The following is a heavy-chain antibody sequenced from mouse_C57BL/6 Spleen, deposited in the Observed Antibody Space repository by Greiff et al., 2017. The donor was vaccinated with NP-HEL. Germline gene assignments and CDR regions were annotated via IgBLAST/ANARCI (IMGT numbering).Heavy chain of an antibody. V-gene: IGHV1-12*01. Sequence: LQQSGAELVRPGASVKMSCKASGYTFTSYNMHRVKQTPRQGLEWIGAIYPGNGDTSYNQKFKGKATLTVDKSSSTAYMQLSSLTSEDSAVYFCARFYDYDEAYYAMDYWGQGTSVTVSS. CDR1: GYTFTSYN. D-gene: IGHD2-4*01. J-gene: IGHJ4*01. CDR2: IYPGNGDT. CDR3: ARFYDYDEAYYAMDY.